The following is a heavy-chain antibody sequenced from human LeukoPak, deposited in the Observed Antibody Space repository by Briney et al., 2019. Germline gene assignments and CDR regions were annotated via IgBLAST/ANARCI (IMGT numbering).Heavy chain of an antibody. CDR1: GGSINSYY. Sequence: PSETLSLTCTVSGGSINSYYWTWIRQPPGKGLEWIGYIYYSGTTNYNPSLKSRVTISVDTSKNQFSLKLSSVTAADTAVYYCARATVAAAAPGGYWGQGTLVTVSS. CDR3: ARATVAAAAPGGY. CDR2: IYYSGTT. J-gene: IGHJ4*02. V-gene: IGHV4-59*01. D-gene: IGHD6-13*01.